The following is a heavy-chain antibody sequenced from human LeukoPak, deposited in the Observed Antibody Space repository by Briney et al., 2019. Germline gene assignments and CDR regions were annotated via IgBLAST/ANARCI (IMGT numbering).Heavy chain of an antibody. D-gene: IGHD6-19*01. J-gene: IGHJ4*02. V-gene: IGHV1-69*02. CDR2: IIPILGIA. CDR1: GYTFTSYY. Sequence: ASVKVSCKASGYTFTSYYMHWVRQAPGQGLEWMGRIIPILGIANYAQKFQGRVTITADKSTSTAYMELSSLRSEDTAVYYCANQRSSGWYYFDYWSQGTLVTVSS. CDR3: ANQRSSGWYYFDY.